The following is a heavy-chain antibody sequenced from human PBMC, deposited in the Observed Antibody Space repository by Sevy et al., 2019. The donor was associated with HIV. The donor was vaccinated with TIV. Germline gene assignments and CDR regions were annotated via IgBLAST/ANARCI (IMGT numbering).Heavy chain of an antibody. J-gene: IGHJ6*02. D-gene: IGHD2-15*01. CDR1: GFTFSDYG. CDR2: INTRSTII. V-gene: IGHV3-48*01. Sequence: GGSLRLSCAASGFTFSDYGMNWVRQAPGKGLQWVSYINTRSTIIYYSDSVKGRFTISRDNAKNSVFLQMNSLRAEDTAIYDCVRDLSRTVSVVEEVAAALADYYYGLDVWGQGTTVTVSS. CDR3: VRDLSRTVSVVEEVAAALADYYYGLDV.